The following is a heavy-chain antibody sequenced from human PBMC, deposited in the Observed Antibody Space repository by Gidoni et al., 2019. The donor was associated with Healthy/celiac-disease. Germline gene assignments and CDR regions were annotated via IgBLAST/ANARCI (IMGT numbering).Heavy chain of an antibody. J-gene: IGHJ6*02. CDR1: GFTFSSYG. D-gene: IGHD3-10*02. Sequence: QVQLVESGGGVVQPGRSLRLSCAASGFTFSSYGMHWVRQATGKGLEWVAVIAYDGSNKYYADSVKGRFTISRDNSKNTLYLQMNSLRAEDTAVYYCAKAVHDGMDVWGQGTTVTVSS. V-gene: IGHV3-30*18. CDR3: AKAVHDGMDV. CDR2: IAYDGSNK.